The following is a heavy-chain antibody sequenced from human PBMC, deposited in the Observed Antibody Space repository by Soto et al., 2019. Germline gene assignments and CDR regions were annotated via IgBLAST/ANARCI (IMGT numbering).Heavy chain of an antibody. D-gene: IGHD5-18*01. CDR2: MNMDGNRI. Sequence: EVQLVESGGGLVQPGGSLRLSCAASGFTFSSYWMHWVRQAPGKGLEWVSRMNMDGNRISYVDSVKGRCTISRDNGKNEFYMEMNRARVEETAVYYCVRGDGDRDDGHGYLGRHWGQGSLVTVSS. CDR3: VRGDGDRDDGHGYLGRH. J-gene: IGHJ4*02. V-gene: IGHV3-74*01. CDR1: GFTFSSYW.